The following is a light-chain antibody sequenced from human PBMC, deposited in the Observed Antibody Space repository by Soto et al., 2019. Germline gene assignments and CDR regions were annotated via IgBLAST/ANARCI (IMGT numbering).Light chain of an antibody. CDR3: QQSYRTPLT. Sequence: DIQMTQSPSSLSASVGDRVTITCRASQTISTYLNWYQQKPGKAPKLLIHAASSLQSGVPSRFSGSGSGTDFTLTISSLQPEDFATYYCQQSYRTPLTFGPGTKVDFK. J-gene: IGKJ3*01. V-gene: IGKV1-39*01. CDR2: AAS. CDR1: QTISTY.